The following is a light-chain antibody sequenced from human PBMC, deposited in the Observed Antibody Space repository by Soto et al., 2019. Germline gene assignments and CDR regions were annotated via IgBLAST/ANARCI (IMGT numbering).Light chain of an antibody. Sequence: DIVMTQSPDSLAVSLGERATINCKPSQSVLHKTNNTNYLAWYQQKPGQPPKLLIYWASTRESGVPDRFSGSGSGTDFTLTISNLQAEDVAVYYCQQLYATPPYTFGRGTKLEI. CDR3: QQLYATPPYT. CDR2: WAS. J-gene: IGKJ2*01. CDR1: QSVLHKTNNTNY. V-gene: IGKV4-1*01.